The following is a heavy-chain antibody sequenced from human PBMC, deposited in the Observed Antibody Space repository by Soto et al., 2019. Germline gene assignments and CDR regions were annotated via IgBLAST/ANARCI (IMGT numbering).Heavy chain of an antibody. V-gene: IGHV1-3*01. CDR3: ARGVGGTTEIIDAFDI. Sequence: QVQLVQSGAEVKKPGASVKVSCKASGYTFTSYAMHWVRQAPGQRLEWMGWINAGNGNTKYSQKFQGRVTITRDTSASTAYMELSSLRSEDTAVYYRARGVGGTTEIIDAFDIWGQGTMVTVSS. J-gene: IGHJ3*02. CDR1: GYTFTSYA. CDR2: INAGNGNT. D-gene: IGHD4-17*01.